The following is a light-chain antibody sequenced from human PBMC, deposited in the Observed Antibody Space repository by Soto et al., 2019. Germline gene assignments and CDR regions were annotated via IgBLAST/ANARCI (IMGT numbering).Light chain of an antibody. Sequence: DIQMTQSPSSVSASVGDRVPITCRASQGVRSWLAWYQQKPGKAPELLIYASSSLQSGVPSRFSGSGSGTEFTLTISSLQPEDFATYYCQQANSFPLTFGPGTKVDIK. J-gene: IGKJ3*01. CDR3: QQANSFPLT. CDR2: ASS. CDR1: QGVRSW. V-gene: IGKV1-12*01.